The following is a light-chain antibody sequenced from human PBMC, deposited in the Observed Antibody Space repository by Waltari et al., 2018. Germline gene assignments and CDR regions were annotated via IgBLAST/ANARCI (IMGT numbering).Light chain of an antibody. J-gene: IGKJ1*01. CDR3: QHYLRLPAT. Sequence: ELVLTQSPGTLSLSPGDRATLSCGATQSVSRALAWYQQKPVQAPWLLIYGASNRATGIPDRFSGSVSGTDFSLTISSLEPEDFAVYYCQHYLRLPATFGQGTKVEIK. CDR2: GAS. V-gene: IGKV3-20*01. CDR1: QSVSRA.